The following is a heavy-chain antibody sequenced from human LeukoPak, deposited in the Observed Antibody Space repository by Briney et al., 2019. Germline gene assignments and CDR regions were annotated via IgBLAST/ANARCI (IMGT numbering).Heavy chain of an antibody. CDR1: GYSISSGYY. J-gene: IGHJ3*02. V-gene: IGHV4-38-2*02. D-gene: IGHD3-10*01. Sequence: SETLSLTCTVSGYSISSGYYWGWIRQPPGKGLEWIGSISHSGNTDYNPSLKSRVTISIDTSKNQFSLNLNSMTAADTAVCYCARIKYYWASDIWGQGTMVTVSS. CDR3: ARIKYYWASDI. CDR2: ISHSGNT.